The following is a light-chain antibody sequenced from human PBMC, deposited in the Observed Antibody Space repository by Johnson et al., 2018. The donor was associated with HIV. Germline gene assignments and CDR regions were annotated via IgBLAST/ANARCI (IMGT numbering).Light chain of an antibody. CDR1: DSNIGNNY. J-gene: IGLJ1*01. CDR3: GTWHTSLSGGGV. CDR2: DHD. V-gene: IGLV1-51*01. Sequence: HSVLTQPPSVSAAPGQKVTISCFGSDSNIGNNYVSWYQQLPGTAPKLLIYDHDKRPSGIPDRFSGSKSGTSATLDIPGLQPGDEGDYYCGTWHTSLSGGGVFGTGTKVTVL.